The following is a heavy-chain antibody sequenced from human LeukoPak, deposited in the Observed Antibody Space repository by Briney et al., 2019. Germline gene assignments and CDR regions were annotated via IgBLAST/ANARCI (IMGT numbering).Heavy chain of an antibody. CDR3: VTTTVTHTRDP. CDR1: GNDFSDFY. V-gene: IGHV1-2*02. CDR2: INPHSRAT. D-gene: IGHD1-1*01. J-gene: IGHJ5*02. Sequence: GASVNVSCRASGNDFSDFYFNWARQAPGRGLEWVGWINPHSRATHYAQRFRGRVTMDASITTAYMELNRLTSDDTAVYYCVTTTVTHTRDPWGQGTLVTVSS.